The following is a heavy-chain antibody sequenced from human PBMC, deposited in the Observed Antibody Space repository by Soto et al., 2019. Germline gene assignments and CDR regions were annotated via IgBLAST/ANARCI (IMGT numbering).Heavy chain of an antibody. J-gene: IGHJ4*02. CDR2: IYYSGST. CDR1: GGSISSYY. Sequence: SETLSLTCTVSGGSISSYYWSWIRQPPGKGLEWIGYIYYSGSTNYNPSLKSRVTISVDTSKNQFSLKLSSVTAADTAVYYCARRAGDHGFDYWGQGTLVTVSS. CDR3: ARRAGDHGFDY. V-gene: IGHV4-59*01. D-gene: IGHD4-17*01.